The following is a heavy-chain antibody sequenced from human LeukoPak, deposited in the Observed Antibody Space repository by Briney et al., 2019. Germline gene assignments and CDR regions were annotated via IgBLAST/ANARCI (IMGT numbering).Heavy chain of an antibody. D-gene: IGHD1-26*01. CDR3: ARRRDLYSGSYYPFDY. CDR2: IYPDDSDT. J-gene: IGHJ4*02. CDR1: GYSFTSYW. Sequence: GESLKISCKGSGYSFTSYWIGWVRQMPGKGLEWMGIIYPDDSDTRYSPSFQGQVTISADKSISTAYLQWSSLKASDTAMYYCARRRDLYSGSYYPFDYWGQGTLVTVSS. V-gene: IGHV5-51*01.